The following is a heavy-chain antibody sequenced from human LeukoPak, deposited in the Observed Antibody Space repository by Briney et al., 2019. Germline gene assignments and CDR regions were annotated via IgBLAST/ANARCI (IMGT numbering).Heavy chain of an antibody. CDR1: GGSISSYY. CDR2: IYYSGST. CDR3: ARLGTAAAGTAYYYYGMDV. J-gene: IGHJ6*02. V-gene: IGHV4-59*01. Sequence: SETLSLTCTVSGGSISSYYWSWIRQPPGKGLEWIGYIYYSGSTNYNPSLKSRVTISVDTSKNQFSLKLSSVTAADTAVYYCARLGTAAAGTAYYYYGMDVWGQGTTVTVSS. D-gene: IGHD6-13*01.